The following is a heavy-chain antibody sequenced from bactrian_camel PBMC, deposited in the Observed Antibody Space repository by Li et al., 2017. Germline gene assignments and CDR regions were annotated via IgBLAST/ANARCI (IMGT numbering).Heavy chain of an antibody. Sequence: HVQLVESGGGSVQAGGSLRLSCIASGSSYNTMAWFRQAPGKKREGVAAIYTRSGSTYYSDSVEGRFTISQNNAKNTVYLQMNSLKPEDTAMHYCAAGGGGRCELRWLLRGAGFGYWGQGTQVTVS. D-gene: IGHD2*01. V-gene: IGHV3S54*01. CDR1: GSSYNT. CDR2: IYTRSGST. J-gene: IGHJ6*01. CDR3: AAGGGGRCELRWLLRGAGFGY.